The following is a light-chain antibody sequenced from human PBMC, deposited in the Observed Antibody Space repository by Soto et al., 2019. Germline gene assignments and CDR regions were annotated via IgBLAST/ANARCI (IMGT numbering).Light chain of an antibody. CDR2: EVN. V-gene: IGLV2-8*01. CDR3: SSYAGRSVV. CDR1: SRDVGAYNY. Sequence: QSALTQPPSASGSPGQSVTISCTGTSRDVGAYNYVSWYQQPPGRAPKLIIYEVNIRPSGVPDRFSASKSGNTASLTVSGLQAEDEGDYYCSSYAGRSVVFGGGTKVTVL. J-gene: IGLJ2*01.